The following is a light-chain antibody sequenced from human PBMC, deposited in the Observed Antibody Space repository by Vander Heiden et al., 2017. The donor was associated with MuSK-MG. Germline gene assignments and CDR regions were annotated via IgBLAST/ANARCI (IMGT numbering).Light chain of an antibody. V-gene: IGKV4-1*01. Sequence: DIVMTQSPDSLAVSLGERATIYCKSSQSVLYSSDNKNYLAWYQQKPGQPPRLVIYWESTRESGVPDRFSGSGSGTDFTLTSSSLQAEDVAVYYCQTYYGSPPTFGQGTKAEIK. CDR2: WES. CDR3: QTYYGSPPT. CDR1: QSVLYSSDNKNY. J-gene: IGKJ1*01.